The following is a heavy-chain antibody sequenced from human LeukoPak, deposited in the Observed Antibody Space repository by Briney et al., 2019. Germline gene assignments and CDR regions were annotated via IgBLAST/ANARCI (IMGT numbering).Heavy chain of an antibody. Sequence: GASVKVSCTASGYTFTSYYMHWVRQAPGQGLEWMGIINPSGGSTNYAQKFQGRVTMTRDTSTSTVYMELSSLRSEDTAVYYCAREDSDYGFDYWGQGTLVTVSS. CDR1: GYTFTSYY. J-gene: IGHJ4*02. CDR2: INPSGGST. V-gene: IGHV1-46*01. D-gene: IGHD4/OR15-4a*01. CDR3: AREDSDYGFDY.